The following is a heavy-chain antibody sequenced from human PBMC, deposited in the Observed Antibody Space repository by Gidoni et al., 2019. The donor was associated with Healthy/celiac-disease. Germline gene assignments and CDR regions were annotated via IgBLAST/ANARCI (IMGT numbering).Heavy chain of an antibody. J-gene: IGHJ4*02. CDR3: ASTWYYYGSGVL. V-gene: IGHV4-39*01. CDR1: GGSISSSSYY. CDR2: IYYSGST. D-gene: IGHD3-10*01. Sequence: QLQLQESGPGLVKPSETLSLTCTVSGGSISSSSYYWGWIRQPPGKGLEWIGSIYYSGSTYYNPSLKRRVTISVDTSKNQFSLKLSSVTAADTAVYYCASTWYYYGSGVLWGQGTLVTVSS.